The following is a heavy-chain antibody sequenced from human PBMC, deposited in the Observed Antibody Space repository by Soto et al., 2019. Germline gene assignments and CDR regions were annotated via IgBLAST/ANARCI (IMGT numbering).Heavy chain of an antibody. J-gene: IGHJ4*02. CDR3: AKKVPGSKPLDS. CDR2: MLGGGAST. Sequence: GGSLRLSCAASGFTFSTYFMNWVRQAPGQGLEWVSSMLGGGASTYYADSVRGRFTLSRDNSNNTLYLQMNSLRVEDTAVYYCAKKVPGSKPLDSWGQGALVTVSS. V-gene: IGHV3-23*01. CDR1: GFTFSTYF. D-gene: IGHD1-1*01.